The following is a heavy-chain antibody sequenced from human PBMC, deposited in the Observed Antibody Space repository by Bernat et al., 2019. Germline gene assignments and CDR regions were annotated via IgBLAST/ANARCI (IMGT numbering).Heavy chain of an antibody. J-gene: IGHJ3*02. Sequence: QVQLVESGGGVVQPGRSLRLSCAASGFTFSSYGMHWVRQAPGKGLEWVAVIWYDGSNKYYADSVKGRFTISRDNSKNTLYLQMNSQRAEDTAVYYCARDRGYCSGGSCSIRGAFDIWGQGTMVTVSS. CDR3: ARDRGYCSGGSCSIRGAFDI. V-gene: IGHV3-33*01. CDR1: GFTFSSYG. CDR2: IWYDGSNK. D-gene: IGHD2-15*01.